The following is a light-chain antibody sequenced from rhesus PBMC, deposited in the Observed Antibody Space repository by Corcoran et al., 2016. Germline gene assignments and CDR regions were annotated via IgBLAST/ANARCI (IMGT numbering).Light chain of an antibody. CDR3: QQYSSRRT. J-gene: IGKJ1*01. Sequence: DIQMTQSPSSLSASVGDTVTITCRASQGISSWLAWYQQQPGKAPKLLIYKESSLQSGVPSRFSGSGSGTDFTLTISSLHSEDFATYYCQQYSSRRTFGQGTKVEIK. V-gene: IGKV1-22*01. CDR1: QGISSW. CDR2: KES.